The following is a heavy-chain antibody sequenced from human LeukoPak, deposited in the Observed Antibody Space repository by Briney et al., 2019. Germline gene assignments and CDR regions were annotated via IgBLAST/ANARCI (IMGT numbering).Heavy chain of an antibody. CDR3: AKTSSTRFGTYYFDY. Sequence: PGGSLRLSCAASGFTFSSYGVSWVRQAPGKGLEWVSAISGSGGSTYYADSVKGRFTISRDNSKNTLYLQMNSLRAADTAVYYCAKTSSTRFGTYYFDYWGQGTLVTVSS. J-gene: IGHJ4*02. D-gene: IGHD3-10*01. CDR1: GFTFSSYG. V-gene: IGHV3-23*01. CDR2: ISGSGGST.